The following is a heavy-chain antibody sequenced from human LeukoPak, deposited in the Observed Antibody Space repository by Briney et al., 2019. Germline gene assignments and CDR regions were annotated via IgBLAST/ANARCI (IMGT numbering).Heavy chain of an antibody. CDR3: ARVESGRFDP. CDR1: GFTFSSYA. V-gene: IGHV3-30-3*01. CDR2: ISYDGSNK. Sequence: GRSLRLSCAASGFTFSSYAMHWVRQAPGKRLEWVAVISYDGSNKYYADSVKGRFTISRDNSKNTLYLQMNSLRAEDTAVYYCARVESGRFDPWGQGTLVTVSS. D-gene: IGHD3-3*01. J-gene: IGHJ5*02.